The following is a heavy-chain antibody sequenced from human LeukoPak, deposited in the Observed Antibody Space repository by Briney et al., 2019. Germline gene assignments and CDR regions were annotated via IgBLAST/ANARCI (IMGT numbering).Heavy chain of an antibody. CDR1: GFSFSAYW. CDR2: IKQDGSEQ. Sequence: PGGSLRLSCAASGFSFSAYWMNWVRPAPGRGLEWVGNIKQDGSEQYYVDSVKGRFTISRDNAKNSLYLQMNSLRAEDTAVYYCAGGEYAGYWGQGTLVTVSS. D-gene: IGHD4-17*01. J-gene: IGHJ4*02. V-gene: IGHV3-7*02. CDR3: AGGEYAGY.